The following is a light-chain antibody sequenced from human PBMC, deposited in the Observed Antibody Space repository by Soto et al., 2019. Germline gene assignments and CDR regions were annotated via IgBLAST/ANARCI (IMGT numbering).Light chain of an antibody. CDR3: LQDHTYPYT. V-gene: IGKV1-6*01. CDR2: AAS. Sequence: AIQMTQSPSSLSASVGDRVTITCRASQGIRNDLGWYQQKPGKAPQLLIAAASNLQSEVPSRFSGSGSDTDFTLAISSLQPEDSASYYCLQDHTYPYTFGQGTKLEIK. CDR1: QGIRND. J-gene: IGKJ2*01.